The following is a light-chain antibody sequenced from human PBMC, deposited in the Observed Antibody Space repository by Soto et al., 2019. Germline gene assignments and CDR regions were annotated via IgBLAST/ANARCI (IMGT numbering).Light chain of an antibody. J-gene: IGKJ1*01. CDR3: QQYGGSPRT. CDR2: GAS. V-gene: IGKV3-20*01. CDR1: ESVSSSY. Sequence: EIVLTQSPGTLSLSPGERATLSCRASESVSSSYLAWYQQKPGQAPRLLIYGASTRATGIPDRFSGSGSGTDFHLTISRLEPEDSAVYDWQQYGGSPRTFGQGTKVEIK.